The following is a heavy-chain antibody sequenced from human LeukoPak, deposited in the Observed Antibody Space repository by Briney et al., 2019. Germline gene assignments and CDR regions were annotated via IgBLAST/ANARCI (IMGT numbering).Heavy chain of an antibody. CDR1: GFTFSTCA. CDR2: ISYDGNNI. V-gene: IGHV3-30-3*02. CDR3: AKRPSGRDYYYGMDV. J-gene: IGHJ6*02. Sequence: PGGSLRLSCAASGFTFSTCAMHWVRQAPGKGLEWVAVISYDGNNIYYADSVKGRFTISRDNSKNTLYLQMNSLRAEDTAVYYCAKRPSGRDYYYGMDVWGQGTTVTVSS.